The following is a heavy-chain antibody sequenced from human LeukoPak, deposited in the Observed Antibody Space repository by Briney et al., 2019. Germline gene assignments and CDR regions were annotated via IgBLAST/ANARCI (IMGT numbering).Heavy chain of an antibody. CDR2: ISGRDGGT. D-gene: IGHD1-26*01. CDR1: GFTFNTYA. Sequence: SGGSLRLSCAASGFTFNTYAMSWVRQAPGKGLEWVSGISGRDGGTYHADSVKGRFTISRDNSKNTLYLQMNSLRAEDTAIYYCAKAGSIRFDYWGQGTLVTVSS. J-gene: IGHJ4*02. V-gene: IGHV3-23*01. CDR3: AKAGSIRFDY.